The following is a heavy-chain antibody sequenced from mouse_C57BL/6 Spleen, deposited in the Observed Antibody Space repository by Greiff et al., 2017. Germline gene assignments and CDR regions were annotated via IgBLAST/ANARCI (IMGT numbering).Heavy chain of an antibody. CDR1: GFTFSDAW. CDR3: CLSGYYSDYAMDY. CDR2: IRNKANNHAT. V-gene: IGHV6-6*01. D-gene: IGHD2-3*01. Sequence: EVQGVESGGGLVQPGGSMKLSCAASGFTFSDAWMDWVRQSPEKGLEWVAEIRNKANNHATYYAASVKGRFTISRADSKSSVYLQMNSLRAEDTGIYYCCLSGYYSDYAMDYWGQGTSVTVSS. J-gene: IGHJ4*01.